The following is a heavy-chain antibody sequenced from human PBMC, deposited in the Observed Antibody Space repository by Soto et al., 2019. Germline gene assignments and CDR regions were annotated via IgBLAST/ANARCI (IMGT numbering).Heavy chain of an antibody. V-gene: IGHV4-61*01. CDR1: GGSFKSGSYS. Sequence: SETLSLTCTVSGGSFKSGSYSWSWIRQPPGKGLEWIGYVYHTGRTGYNPSLKSRASISMDTSKNQFSLNLDSVTAADTAVYFCARDFAYFDSWGQGTLVTVSS. J-gene: IGHJ4*02. CDR2: VYHTGRT. CDR3: ARDFAYFDS. D-gene: IGHD3-3*01.